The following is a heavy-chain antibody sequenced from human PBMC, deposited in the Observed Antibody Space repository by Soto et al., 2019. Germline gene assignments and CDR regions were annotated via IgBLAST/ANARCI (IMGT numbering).Heavy chain of an antibody. CDR3: TRSAISPYGGLIGPFDY. V-gene: IGHV1-3*05. J-gene: IGHJ4*02. D-gene: IGHD3-16*02. CDR2: INPANGNT. CDR1: GYTFTAYA. Sequence: QVQLAQSGAEERKPRASEKVSCEATGYTFTAYAMHWVRQAPGQSLEWMGWINPANGNTRYSQKFQGRLTITSDTSANTVYMELSSLTSEDTAMYYCTRSAISPYGGLIGPFDYWGQGNLVTVSS.